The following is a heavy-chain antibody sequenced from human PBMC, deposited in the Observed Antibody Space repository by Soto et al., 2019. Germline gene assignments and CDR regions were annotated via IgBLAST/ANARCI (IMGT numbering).Heavy chain of an antibody. D-gene: IGHD2-21*02. J-gene: IGHJ4*02. V-gene: IGHV3-30*09. CDR1: GFPFIPYT. Sequence: QVQLVESGGGGVQPGRSLRLSCTASGFPFIPYTMHWVRQAPGKGLEWVTVISYDGSNEYYADSVKGPFAISRDNSKNTIYLHMNSLRPEDTAVYYCARGGGFCGGDCYKGGIDYWGQGILVTVSS. CDR3: ARGGGFCGGDCYKGGIDY. CDR2: ISYDGSNE.